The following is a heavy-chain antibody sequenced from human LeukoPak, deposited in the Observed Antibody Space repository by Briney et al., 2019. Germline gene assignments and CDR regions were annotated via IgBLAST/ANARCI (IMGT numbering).Heavy chain of an antibody. CDR2: IYYSGST. V-gene: IGHV4-59*01. CDR1: AGSISSSY. D-gene: IGHD5-12*01. Sequence: SETLSLTSTVPAGSISSSYWSWIRQPPGKGLEWIGYIYYSGSTNYNPSLKSRVTISVDTSKNQFSLKLRSVTAAEAAVYYCARGGYSGYGKRGAFDYWGQGTLVTVSS. J-gene: IGHJ4*02. CDR3: ARGGYSGYGKRGAFDY.